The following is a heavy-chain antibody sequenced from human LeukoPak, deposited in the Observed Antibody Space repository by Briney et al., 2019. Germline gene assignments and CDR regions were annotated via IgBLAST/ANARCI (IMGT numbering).Heavy chain of an antibody. CDR1: GGSFSGCY. CDR3: ARRKRCGCSSTSCLLNWFDP. J-gene: IGHJ5*02. CDR2: INHGGST. Sequence: SETLSLTYAVYGGSFSGCYWSWIRHPPGRGLEWMGEINHGGSTNYNPSLESRVTISVDTFKNQFSLKLSSVTAADTAVYYCARRKRCGCSSTSCLLNWFDPWGQGTLVTVSS. V-gene: IGHV4-34*01. D-gene: IGHD2-2*01.